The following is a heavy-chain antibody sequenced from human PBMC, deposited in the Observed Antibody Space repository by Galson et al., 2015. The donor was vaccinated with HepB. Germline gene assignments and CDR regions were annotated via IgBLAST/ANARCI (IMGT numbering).Heavy chain of an antibody. Sequence: CAISGDSVSSHSAAWNWIRQSPSRGLEWLGRTYYRSKWYNDYAVSVKSRITINPDTSKNQFSLRLNSVTPEDTAVYYCARDNYDSTGFDPWGQGTLVTVSS. CDR3: ARDNYDSTGFDP. D-gene: IGHD3-22*01. V-gene: IGHV6-1*01. CDR2: TYYRSKWYN. CDR1: GDSVSSHSAA. J-gene: IGHJ5*02.